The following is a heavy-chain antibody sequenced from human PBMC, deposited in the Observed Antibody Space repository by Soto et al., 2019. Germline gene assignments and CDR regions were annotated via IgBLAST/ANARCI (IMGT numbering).Heavy chain of an antibody. V-gene: IGHV3-74*01. CDR1: GFTFRSYW. Sequence: EVQLVESGGGLVQPGGSLRLSCAASGFTFRSYWMHWVRQVPGKGLVWVSRINSDGTSTSHADSVKGRFTISRDNAKKTLYLQMKSLRDEDTAVYYCARENGMDVWGQGTTVTVSS. CDR2: INSDGTST. CDR3: ARENGMDV. J-gene: IGHJ6*02.